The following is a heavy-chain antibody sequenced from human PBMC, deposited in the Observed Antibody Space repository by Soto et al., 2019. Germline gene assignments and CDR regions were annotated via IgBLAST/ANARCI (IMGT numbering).Heavy chain of an antibody. CDR2: IWYDGSNK. J-gene: IGHJ4*02. CDR1: GFSFSSYD. D-gene: IGHD6-13*01. CDR3: ARGYSSSRDLGY. Sequence: QVQLVESGGGVVQPGTSLRLSCAASGFSFSSYDIHWVRQAPGKGLKWVAVIWYDGSNKYYADSVKGRFIISRDNSKNTLYLQMNSLRADDTAVYYCARGYSSSRDLGYWGQGTLVTVSS. V-gene: IGHV3-33*01.